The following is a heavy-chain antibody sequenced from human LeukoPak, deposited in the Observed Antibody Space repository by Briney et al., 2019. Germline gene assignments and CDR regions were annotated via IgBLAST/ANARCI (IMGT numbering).Heavy chain of an antibody. V-gene: IGHV3-48*03. CDR1: GFTFSSYE. J-gene: IGHJ4*02. CDR3: ARDAVPSTPPGVGSLNLAGSDY. Sequence: GGSLRLSCVASGFTFSSYEMNWVRQAPGKGLEWVSCISSSGTTMYYADSVKGRFTISRDNAKNSLFLQMNSLRAEDTAVYYCARDAVPSTPPGVGSLNLAGSDYWGQGTLVTVSS. CDR2: ISSSGTTM. D-gene: IGHD2-2*01.